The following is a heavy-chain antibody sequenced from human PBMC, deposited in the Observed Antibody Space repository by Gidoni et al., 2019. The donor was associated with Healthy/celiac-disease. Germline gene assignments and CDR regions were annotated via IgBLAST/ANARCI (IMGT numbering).Heavy chain of an antibody. CDR2: IYYRGSN. Sequence: QVQLQESGPGLVKPSETLSLTCTVSGGSVSSGSYYWSWIRQPPGKGLEWIGYIYYRGSNNYNPSLKSRVTISVETSKKQFSLKLSSVTAADTAVYYCARDRDSMTTVTNYYYYGMDVWGQGTTVTVSS. J-gene: IGHJ6*02. CDR1: GGSVSSGSYY. CDR3: ARDRDSMTTVTNYYYYGMDV. D-gene: IGHD4-4*01. V-gene: IGHV4-61*01.